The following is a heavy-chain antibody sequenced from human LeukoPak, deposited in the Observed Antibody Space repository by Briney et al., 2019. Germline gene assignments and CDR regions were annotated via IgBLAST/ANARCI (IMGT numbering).Heavy chain of an antibody. J-gene: IGHJ6*02. CDR3: ARPLVTLKDYYYGMDV. Sequence: SVKVSCKASGGTFSSYAISWVRQAPGQGLEWMGGIIPIFGTANYAQKFQGRVTMTRDTSTSTVYMELSSLRSEDTAVYYCARPLVTLKDYYYGMDVWGQGTTVTVSS. D-gene: IGHD3-9*01. V-gene: IGHV1-69*05. CDR1: GGTFSSYA. CDR2: IIPIFGTA.